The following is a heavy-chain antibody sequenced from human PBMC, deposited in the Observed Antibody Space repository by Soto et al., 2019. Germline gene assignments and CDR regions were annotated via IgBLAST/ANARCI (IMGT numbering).Heavy chain of an antibody. CDR1: GYTFTGYY. V-gene: IGHV1-2*04. CDR3: ARDAPPTYCGGDCPFDY. J-gene: IGHJ4*02. Sequence: ASVKVSCKASGYTFTGYYMHWVRQAPGQGLEWMGWINPNSGGTNYAQKFQGWVTMTRDTSISTAYMELRRLRSDDTAVYYCARDAPPTYCGGDCPFDYWGQGTLVTVSS. CDR2: INPNSGGT. D-gene: IGHD2-21*02.